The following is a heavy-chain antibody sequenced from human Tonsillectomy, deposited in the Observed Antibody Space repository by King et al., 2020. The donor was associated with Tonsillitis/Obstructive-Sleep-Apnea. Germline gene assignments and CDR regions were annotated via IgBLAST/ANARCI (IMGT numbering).Heavy chain of an antibody. J-gene: IGHJ6*03. D-gene: IGHD1-26*01. Sequence: VTLKESGPVLVKPTETLTLTCAISGFSLSNPGMSVSWVRQPPGKALEWLAHIFPNDRKSYNTSLKSRLTISKDTSKSQVVLTMTNMDPVDTATYYFARVTVGANEAYYYYYYMDVWGKGTTVTVSS. CDR2: IFPNDRK. V-gene: IGHV2-26*03. CDR3: ARVTVGANEAYYYYYYMDV. CDR1: GFSLSNPGMS.